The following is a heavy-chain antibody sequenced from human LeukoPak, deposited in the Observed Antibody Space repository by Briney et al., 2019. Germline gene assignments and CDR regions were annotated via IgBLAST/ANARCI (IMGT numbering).Heavy chain of an antibody. Sequence: GGSLRLSCAASGFTFSGYWMSWVRQAPGKGLEWVASIKQDGSEKYYVDSVKGRFTISRDNAKNSLYLQMNSLRAEDTAVYYCAKSDYYDSSGYYYYMDVWGKGTTVTVSS. D-gene: IGHD3-22*01. CDR2: IKQDGSEK. V-gene: IGHV3-7*01. J-gene: IGHJ6*03. CDR3: AKSDYYDSSGYYYYMDV. CDR1: GFTFSGYW.